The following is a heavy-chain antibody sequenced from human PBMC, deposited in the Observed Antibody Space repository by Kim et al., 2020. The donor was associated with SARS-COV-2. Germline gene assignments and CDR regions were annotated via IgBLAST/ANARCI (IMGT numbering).Heavy chain of an antibody. V-gene: IGHV3-48*02. J-gene: IGHJ5*02. D-gene: IGHD6-6*01. CDR3: ARDGAWSIAAPNWFDP. Sequence: GGSLRLSCAASGFTFSSYSMNWVRQAPGKGLEWVSYISSSSSTIYYADSVKGRFTISRDNAKNSLYLQMNSLRDEDTAVYYCARDGAWSIAAPNWFDPWGQGTLVTVSS. CDR1: GFTFSSYS. CDR2: ISSSSSTI.